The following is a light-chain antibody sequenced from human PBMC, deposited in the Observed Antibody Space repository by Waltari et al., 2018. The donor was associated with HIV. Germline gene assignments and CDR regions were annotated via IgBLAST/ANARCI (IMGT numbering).Light chain of an antibody. Sequence: SYELTQPPSVSVSPGQTARITCSGDALPKKSAYWYQQKSGQAPVLVIYADSKRPSGIPWILSGSRSGTMANLTISGAQVEDEGDYHCYATDSSGFGVFGGGTKLTVL. CDR2: ADS. CDR3: YATDSSGFGV. J-gene: IGLJ2*01. V-gene: IGLV3-10*01. CDR1: ALPKKS.